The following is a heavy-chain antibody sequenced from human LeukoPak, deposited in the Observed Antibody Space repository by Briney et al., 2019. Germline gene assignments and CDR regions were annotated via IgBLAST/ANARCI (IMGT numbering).Heavy chain of an antibody. CDR3: ARGVYYYDSSGYPNDY. D-gene: IGHD3-22*01. Sequence: ASVKVSCKASGYTSTSYDINWVRQATGQGLEWMGWMNPNSGNTGYAQKFQGRVTMTRNTSISTAYMELSSLRSEDTAVYYCARGVYYYDSSGYPNDYWGQGTLVTVSS. V-gene: IGHV1-8*02. CDR2: MNPNSGNT. CDR1: GYTSTSYD. J-gene: IGHJ4*02.